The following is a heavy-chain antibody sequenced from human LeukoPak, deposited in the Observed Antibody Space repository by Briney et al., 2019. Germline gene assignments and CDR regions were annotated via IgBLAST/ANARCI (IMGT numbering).Heavy chain of an antibody. CDR1: GFTLDDYA. J-gene: IGHJ4*02. V-gene: IGHV3-9*03. D-gene: IGHD4-23*01. Sequence: GRSLRLSCAASGFTLDDYAMHWVRQAPGKGLEWVSGISWNSGSIDYADSVKGRFTISRDNAKKFLFLQMNSLRVEDMALYYCAKDGGPYGGIRGYFDYWGQGTLVTASS. CDR2: ISWNSGSI. CDR3: AKDGGPYGGIRGYFDY.